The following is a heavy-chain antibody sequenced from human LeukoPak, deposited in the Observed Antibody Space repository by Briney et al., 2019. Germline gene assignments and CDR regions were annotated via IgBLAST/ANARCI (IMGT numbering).Heavy chain of an antibody. V-gene: IGHV4-59*01. CDR2: IYYSGST. CDR1: GGSISSYY. Sequence: PSETLSLTCTVSGGSISSYYWSWIRQPPGKGLEWIGYIYYSGSTNYNPSLKSRVTISVDTSKNQFSLKLSSVTAADTAAYYCARDPNADYYFDYWGQGTLVTVSS. D-gene: IGHD2-2*01. J-gene: IGHJ4*02. CDR3: ARDPNADYYFDY.